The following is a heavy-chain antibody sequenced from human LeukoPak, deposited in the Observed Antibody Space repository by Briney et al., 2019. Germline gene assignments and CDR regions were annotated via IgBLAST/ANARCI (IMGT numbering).Heavy chain of an antibody. D-gene: IGHD1-14*01. V-gene: IGHV4-59*08. CDR2: IYYSGST. CDR3: ARHRPSRTSSAFDI. J-gene: IGHJ3*02. CDR1: GGSISSYY. Sequence: PSETLSLTCTVSGGSISSYYWSWIRQPPGKGLEWIGYIYYSGSTNYNPSLKRRGTISVDTSKNQFSLKLSSVTAADTAVYYCARHRPSRTSSAFDIWGQGTMVTVSS.